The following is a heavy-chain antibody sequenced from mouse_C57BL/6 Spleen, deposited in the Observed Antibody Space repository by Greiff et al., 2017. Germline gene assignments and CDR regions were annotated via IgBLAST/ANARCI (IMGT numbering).Heavy chain of an antibody. CDR1: GYTFTDYE. CDR3: TSSPFAY. Sequence: VQLQQSGAELVRPGASVTLSCKASGYTFTDYEMHWVQQTPVHGLEWIGAIDPETGGTAYNQKFKGKAILTADKSSSTAYMVLRSLTSEDSAVYYCTSSPFAYWGQGTLVTVSA. V-gene: IGHV1-15*01. CDR2: IDPETGGT. J-gene: IGHJ3*01.